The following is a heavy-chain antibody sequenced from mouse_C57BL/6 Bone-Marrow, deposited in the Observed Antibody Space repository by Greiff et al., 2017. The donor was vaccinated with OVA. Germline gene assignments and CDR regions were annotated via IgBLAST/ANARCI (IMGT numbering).Heavy chain of an antibody. CDR3: AREEGWLPPWFAY. V-gene: IGHV1-69*01. J-gene: IGHJ3*01. CDR2: IDPSDSYT. CDR1: GYTFTSYW. Sequence: QVQLKQPGAELVMPGASVKLSCKASGYTFTSYWMHWVKQRPGQGLEWIGEIDPSDSYTNYNQKFKGKSTLTVDKSSSTAYMQLSSLISEDSAVYYCAREEGWLPPWFAYWGQGTLVTVSA. D-gene: IGHD2-3*01.